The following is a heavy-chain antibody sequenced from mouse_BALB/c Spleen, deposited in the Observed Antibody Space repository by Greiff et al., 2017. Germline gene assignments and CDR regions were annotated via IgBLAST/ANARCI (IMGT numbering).Heavy chain of an antibody. V-gene: IGHV3-6*02. CDR3: AREGGDYGSSGYFDY. CDR2: ISYDGSN. Sequence: EVKLQESGPGLVKPSQSLSLTCSVTGYSITSGYYWNWIRQFPGNKLEWMGYISYDGSNNYNPSLKNRISITRDTSKNQFFLKLNSVTTEDTATYYCAREGGDYGSSGYFDYWGQGTTLTVSS. D-gene: IGHD1-1*01. J-gene: IGHJ2*01. CDR1: GYSITSGYY.